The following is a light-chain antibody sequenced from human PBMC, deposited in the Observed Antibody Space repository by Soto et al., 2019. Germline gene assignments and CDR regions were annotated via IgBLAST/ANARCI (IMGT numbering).Light chain of an antibody. CDR1: QGISTY. CDR2: AAS. J-gene: IGKJ5*01. V-gene: IGKV1-39*01. CDR3: QQANSFPIT. Sequence: DIQMTQSPSTLSASVGDRVTITCRASQGISTYLNWYQQKPGKAPKLLIYAASSLQSGVPPRYSGSGYGTDFTLTISSLQPEDFATYYCQQANSFPITFGQGTRLDIK.